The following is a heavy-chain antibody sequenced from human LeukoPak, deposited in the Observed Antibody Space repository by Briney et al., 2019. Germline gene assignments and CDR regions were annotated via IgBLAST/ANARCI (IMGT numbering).Heavy chain of an antibody. CDR3: AKDSPYNWNYVPYYYYGMDV. Sequence: PGGSLILSCAASGFTFSSYGMHWVRQAPGKGLEWVAVISYDGSNKHYADSVKGRFTISRDNSKNALYLQMNSLRAEDTAVYYCAKDSPYNWNYVPYYYYGMDVWGQGTTVTVSS. CDR2: ISYDGSNK. J-gene: IGHJ6*02. D-gene: IGHD1-7*01. V-gene: IGHV3-30*18. CDR1: GFTFSSYG.